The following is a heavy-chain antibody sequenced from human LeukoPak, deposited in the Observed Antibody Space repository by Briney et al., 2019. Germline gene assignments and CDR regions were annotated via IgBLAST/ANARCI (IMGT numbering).Heavy chain of an antibody. CDR1: GGSMTSYF. D-gene: IGHD3-3*01. J-gene: IGHJ6*02. V-gene: IGHV4-59*01. CDR3: ARCHWSGFCIDV. CDR2: VYYTGST. Sequence: SETLSLTCTVSGGSMTSYFWSWIRQPPGKGLEWIGYVYYTGSTNYNSSLKRRVTILLDTSKSQFSLKLSSVTAADTAVYYCARCHWSGFCIDVWGQGTTVTVSS.